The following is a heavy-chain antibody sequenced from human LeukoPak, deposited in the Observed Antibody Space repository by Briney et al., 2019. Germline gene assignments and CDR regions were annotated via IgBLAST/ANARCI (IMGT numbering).Heavy chain of an antibody. D-gene: IGHD1-7*01. J-gene: IGHJ4*02. CDR1: GFTFSSHR. V-gene: IGHV3-33*01. CDR2: IWYDGSKK. Sequence: GGSLRLSCAASGFTFSSHRFHWVRQAPGKGLEWVAVIWYDGSKKYYADSVKGRFTISRDNSKNTLYLQMNSLRAEDTAVYFCARDVSTDHGNYYLDYWGQGTLVIVSS. CDR3: ARDVSTDHGNYYLDY.